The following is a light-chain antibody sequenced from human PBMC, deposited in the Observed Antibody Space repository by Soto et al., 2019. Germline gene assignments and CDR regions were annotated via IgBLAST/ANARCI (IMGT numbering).Light chain of an antibody. Sequence: QSVLTQPPSVSAAPGQKVTISCSGSSSNIGNNYVSWYQQLPGTAPKLLIYENNKRPSGIPDRFSGSKSGTSATLGITGLQTGDEADYYCRTWDSSLSPHWVFGGGTKLTVL. V-gene: IGLV1-51*02. CDR3: RTWDSSLSPHWV. J-gene: IGLJ3*02. CDR2: ENN. CDR1: SSNIGNNY.